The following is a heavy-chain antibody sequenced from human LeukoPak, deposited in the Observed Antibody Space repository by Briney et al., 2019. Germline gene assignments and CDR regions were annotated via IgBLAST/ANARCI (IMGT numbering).Heavy chain of an antibody. Sequence: PGGSLRLACVASGFTVIGHWMHCGPEVPRKGVVAVSRITPDGRGTAYAGSVKGRFPISRDNAKNSLYLERNMLTAQDWVLYYCARCGYYNGYDYWGQGPLVPVSS. CDR3: ARCGYYNGYDY. CDR1: GFTVIGHW. CDR2: ITPDGRGT. J-gene: IGHJ4*02. D-gene: IGHD3-10*01. V-gene: IGHV3-74*03.